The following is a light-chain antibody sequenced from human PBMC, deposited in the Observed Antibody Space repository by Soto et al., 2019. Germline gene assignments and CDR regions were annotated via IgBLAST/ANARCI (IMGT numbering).Light chain of an antibody. CDR2: DNN. Sequence: QSVLTQPPSVSAAPGQTVTISCSGSSSNIGNNYVSWYQQLPGTAPKLLIYDNNKRPSGIPDRFSGSKSGTSATLGITGLQTGDEDDYYCGTWDSSLSAGPRGVFGGGTKVTVL. CDR1: SSNIGNNY. J-gene: IGLJ2*01. V-gene: IGLV1-51*01. CDR3: GTWDSSLSAGPRGV.